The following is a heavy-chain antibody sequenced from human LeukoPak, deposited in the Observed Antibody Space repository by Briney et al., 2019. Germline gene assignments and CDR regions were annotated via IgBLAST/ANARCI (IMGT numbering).Heavy chain of an antibody. V-gene: IGHV3-43*02. CDR1: RFTFDDYG. CDR2: ISGDGSST. Sequence: GGSLRLSCAASRFTFDDYGMHWVRQVPGKGLEWVSLISGDGSSTYYADSVKGRFTISRDNSKNSLYLQMNSLRTEDTALYYCAKDAYSSGWYYFDSWGQGTLVTVS. J-gene: IGHJ4*02. D-gene: IGHD6-19*01. CDR3: AKDAYSSGWYYFDS.